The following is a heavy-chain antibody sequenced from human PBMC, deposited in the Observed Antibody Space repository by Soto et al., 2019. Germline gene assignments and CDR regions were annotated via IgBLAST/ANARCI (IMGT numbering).Heavy chain of an antibody. D-gene: IGHD1-26*01. CDR2: IIPILGIA. V-gene: IGHV1-69*02. J-gene: IGHJ5*02. Sequence: QVQLVQSGAEVKKPGSSVKVSCKASGGTFSSYTISWVRQAPGQGLEWMGRIIPILGIANYAQKFQGRVTITADKSTSTAYMELSSLRSEDTAVYYCARALYSGSYPWFDPWGQGTLVTVSS. CDR3: ARALYSGSYPWFDP. CDR1: GGTFSSYT.